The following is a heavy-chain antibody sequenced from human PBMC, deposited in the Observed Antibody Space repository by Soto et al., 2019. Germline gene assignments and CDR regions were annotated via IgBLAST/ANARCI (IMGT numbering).Heavy chain of an antibody. CDR3: ARIYHSRVI. J-gene: IGHJ4*02. CDR1: GFSISNRRMG. CDR2: IFSNDEK. D-gene: IGHD2-2*01. V-gene: IGHV2-26*01. Sequence: SGPTLVNPTETLTLTCTVSGFSISNRRMGVSWIRQPPGKALEWLAHIFSNDEKSYNTSLKSRLTISKDTSKSQVVLRMTNMDPVDTATYYCARIYHSRVIWSQGPLVPVPS.